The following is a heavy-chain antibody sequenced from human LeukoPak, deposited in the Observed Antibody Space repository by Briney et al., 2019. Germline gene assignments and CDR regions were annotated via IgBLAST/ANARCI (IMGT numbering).Heavy chain of an antibody. V-gene: IGHV3-23*01. CDR2: ISGSGGST. D-gene: IGHD3-3*01. J-gene: IGHJ3*02. CDR1: GFTFDDYA. Sequence: PGGSLRLSCAASGFTFDDYAMHWVRQAPGKGLEWVSAISGSGGSTYYADSVKGRFTISRDNSKNTLYLQMNSLRAEDTAVYYCAREVQAPYYDFWSGYSKNAFDIWGQGTMVTVSS. CDR3: AREVQAPYYDFWSGYSKNAFDI.